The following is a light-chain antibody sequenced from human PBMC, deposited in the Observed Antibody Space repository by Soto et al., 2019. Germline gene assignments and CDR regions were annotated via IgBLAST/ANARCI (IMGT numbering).Light chain of an antibody. CDR3: QQYNKWPIT. V-gene: IGKV3-15*01. CDR1: QSVNNP. Sequence: IVLTQSPASLSVSPGERATLSCRASQSVNNPFAWYQQNPGRPPRLLIYGASTRATGIPARFSGSGSGTEFTLSISSLESEDFAVYYCQQYNKWPITVGLGTRLE. CDR2: GAS. J-gene: IGKJ5*01.